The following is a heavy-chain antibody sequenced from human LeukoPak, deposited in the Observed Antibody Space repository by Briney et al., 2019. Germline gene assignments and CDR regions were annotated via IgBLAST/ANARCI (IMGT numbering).Heavy chain of an antibody. CDR3: AKDKRSSGWSLIDY. CDR2: ISWNSGSI. Sequence: PGGSLRLSCAASGFTFSSYWMSWVRQAPGKGLEWVSGISWNSGSIGYADSVKGRFTISRDNAKNSLYLQMNSLRAEDTALYYCAKDKRSSGWSLIDYWGQGTLVTVSS. V-gene: IGHV3-9*01. J-gene: IGHJ4*02. CDR1: GFTFSSYW. D-gene: IGHD6-19*01.